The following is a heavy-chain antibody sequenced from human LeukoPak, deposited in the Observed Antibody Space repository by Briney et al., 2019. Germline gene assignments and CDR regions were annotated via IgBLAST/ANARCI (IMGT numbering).Heavy chain of an antibody. Sequence: PSETLSLTRTVSGGSISIYYWSWVRQTPGKGLEWIGYISYSGNTNYNPSLKSRVTISLDTSKNQFSLNLTSVTAADTAVYYCARLGGSHSPHGYWGQGTLVTVSS. CDR1: GGSISIYY. J-gene: IGHJ4*02. CDR3: ARLGGSHSPHGY. D-gene: IGHD1-26*01. CDR2: ISYSGNT. V-gene: IGHV4-59*08.